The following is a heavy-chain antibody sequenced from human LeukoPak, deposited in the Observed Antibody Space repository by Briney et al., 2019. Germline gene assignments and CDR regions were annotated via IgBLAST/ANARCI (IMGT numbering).Heavy chain of an antibody. Sequence: PSETLSLTCTVSGGSISSSSYYWGWIRQPPGKGLEWIGSIYYSGSTYYNPSLKSRVTISVDTSKNQFSLKLSSVTAADTAVYYCERLMDGVGYWGQGTLVTVSS. CDR3: ERLMDGVGY. CDR1: GGSISSSSYY. D-gene: IGHD2-8*01. J-gene: IGHJ4*02. CDR2: IYYSGST. V-gene: IGHV4-39*07.